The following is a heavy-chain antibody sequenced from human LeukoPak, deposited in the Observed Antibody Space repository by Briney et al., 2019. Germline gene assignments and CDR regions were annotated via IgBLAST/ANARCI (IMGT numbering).Heavy chain of an antibody. CDR2: IIPILGIA. CDR3: AREPIVVVVAATPAGFFDY. V-gene: IGHV1-69*04. CDR1: GGTFSSYA. J-gene: IGHJ4*02. D-gene: IGHD2-15*01. Sequence: SVKVSCKASGGTFSSYAISWVRQAPGQGLEWMGRIIPILGIANYAQKFQGRVTITADKSTSTAYMELSSLRSEDTAVYYCAREPIVVVVAATPAGFFDYWGQGTLVTVSS.